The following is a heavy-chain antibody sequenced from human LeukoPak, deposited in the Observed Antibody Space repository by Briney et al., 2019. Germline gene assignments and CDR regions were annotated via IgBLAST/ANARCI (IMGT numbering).Heavy chain of an antibody. D-gene: IGHD3-10*01. J-gene: IGHJ6*03. CDR2: IYYSGST. V-gene: IGHV4-39*01. CDR1: GGSISSSSHY. CDR3: ARRYAYYYGSGSYYNSLHYYYYMDV. Sequence: SETLSLTCTVSGGSISSSSHYWGWIRQPPGKGLEWIGSIYYSGSTYYNPSLKSRVTISVDTSKNQFSLKLSSVTAADTAVYYCARRYAYYYGSGSYYNSLHYYYYMDVWGKGTTVTVSS.